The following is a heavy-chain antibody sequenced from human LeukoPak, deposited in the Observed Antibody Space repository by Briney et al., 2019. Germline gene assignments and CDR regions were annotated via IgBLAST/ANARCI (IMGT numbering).Heavy chain of an antibody. CDR3: ARDQVLWFGELFPFDY. D-gene: IGHD3-10*01. CDR2: IKQDGSEK. CDR1: GFTFSNSW. Sequence: GGSLRLSCAASGFTFSNSWMSWVRQAPGKGLVWVASIKQDGSEKYYVDSVKGRFTISRDNAKNSLYLQMNSLRAEDTAVYYCARDQVLWFGELFPFDYWGQGTLVTVSS. J-gene: IGHJ4*02. V-gene: IGHV3-7*01.